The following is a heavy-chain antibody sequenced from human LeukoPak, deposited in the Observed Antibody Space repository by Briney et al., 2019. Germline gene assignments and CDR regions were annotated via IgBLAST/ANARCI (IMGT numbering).Heavy chain of an antibody. CDR3: MRHASGEPPRY. D-gene: IGHD7-27*01. J-gene: IGHJ4*02. V-gene: IGHV4-39*01. Sequence: SETLSLTCIVSGASISTNTHYWGWVRQPLGKGLEWIASIHHTGTPYYNPSLKSRVTISVDTSKNQFSLQFSSVIAADTAVYYCMRHASGEPPRYWGQGTLVTASS. CDR1: GASISTNTHY. CDR2: IHHTGTP.